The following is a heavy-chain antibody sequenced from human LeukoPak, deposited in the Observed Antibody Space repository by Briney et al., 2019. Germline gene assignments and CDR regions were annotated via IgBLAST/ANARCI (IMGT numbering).Heavy chain of an antibody. V-gene: IGHV1-46*01. CDR2: INPSGGST. CDR1: GYTFTSYY. J-gene: IGHJ4*02. CDR3: ARDIAVSGSYYSALDY. Sequence: ASVKVSCKASGYTFTSYYMHWVRQAPGQGLEWMGIINPSGGSTSYAQKFQGRVTMTRDTSTSTVYMELSSLRSEDTAVYYYARDIAVSGSYYSALDYWGQGTLDTVSS. D-gene: IGHD1-26*01.